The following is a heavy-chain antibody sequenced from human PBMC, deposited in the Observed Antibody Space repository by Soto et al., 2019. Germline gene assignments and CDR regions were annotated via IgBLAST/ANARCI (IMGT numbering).Heavy chain of an antibody. Sequence: GSLRLSCAASGFTFSSYWMHWVRQAPGKGLVWVSRINSDGSSTSYADSVKGRFTISRDNAKNTLYLQMNSLRAEDTAVYYCARTDPLSGYCGGGSCYPYYGMDVWGQGTTVTVS. V-gene: IGHV3-74*01. J-gene: IGHJ6*02. CDR3: ARTDPLSGYCGGGSCYPYYGMDV. CDR2: INSDGSST. D-gene: IGHD2-15*01. CDR1: GFTFSSYW.